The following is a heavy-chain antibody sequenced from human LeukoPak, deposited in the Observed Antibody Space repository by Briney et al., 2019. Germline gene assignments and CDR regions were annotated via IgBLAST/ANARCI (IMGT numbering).Heavy chain of an antibody. J-gene: IGHJ4*02. Sequence: SQTLSLTCTVSGDSISSGDYYWSWIRQSPGTGLEWIGSIFHSGSTNYNPSLKSRVTISVDTSKNQFYLRVRSVTAAETALYYCAGRGIVTGYFDFWGRGTLVTVSS. V-gene: IGHV4-30-2*03. CDR2: IFHSGST. D-gene: IGHD3-9*01. CDR1: GDSISSGDYY. CDR3: AGRGIVTGYFDF.